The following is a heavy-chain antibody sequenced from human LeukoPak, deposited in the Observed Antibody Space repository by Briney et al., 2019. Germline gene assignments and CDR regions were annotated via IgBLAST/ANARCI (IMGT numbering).Heavy chain of an antibody. CDR3: AKETGYYDSSGYYSRFDY. CDR1: GFTFSSYA. V-gene: IGHV3-23*01. D-gene: IGHD3-22*01. CDR2: ISGSGGST. Sequence: GGSLRLSCAASGFTFSSYAMSWVRQAPGKGLEWVSAISGSGGSTYYADSVKGRFTISRDNSKNTLYLQMNSLRAEDTAVYYCAKETGYYDSSGYYSRFDYWGQGTLVTVSS. J-gene: IGHJ4*02.